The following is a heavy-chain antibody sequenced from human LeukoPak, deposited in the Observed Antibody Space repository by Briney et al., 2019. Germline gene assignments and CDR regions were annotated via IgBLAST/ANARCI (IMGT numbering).Heavy chain of an antibody. Sequence: SGTLSLTCGVSGGSVINTNWWTWARQPPGKSLEWIGEVHLDGRTNYNPSLESRLTMSVDVSENQVSLKLTSVTAADTAVYYCAREGGFYRPLDYSGQGTLVTVSS. J-gene: IGHJ4*02. V-gene: IGHV4-4*02. CDR3: AREGGFYRPLDY. CDR2: VHLDGRT. CDR1: GGSVINTNW. D-gene: IGHD3-3*01.